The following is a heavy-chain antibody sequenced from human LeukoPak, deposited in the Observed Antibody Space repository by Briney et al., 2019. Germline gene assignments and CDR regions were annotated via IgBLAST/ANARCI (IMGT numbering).Heavy chain of an antibody. CDR2: TYYSGST. V-gene: IGHV4-59*01. J-gene: IGHJ5*02. CDR3: ARASYDFWSGLGWFDP. Sequence: SETLSLTCTVSCGSISSYYWSWIRQPPGKGLEWIGYTYYSGSTNYNPSLKSRVTISVDTSKKQFSLKLSSVTAADTAVYYCARASYDFWSGLGWFDPWGQGTLVTVSS. CDR1: CGSISSYY. D-gene: IGHD3-3*01.